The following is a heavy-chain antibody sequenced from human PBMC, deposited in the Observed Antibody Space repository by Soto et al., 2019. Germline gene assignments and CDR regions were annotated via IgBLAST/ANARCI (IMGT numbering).Heavy chain of an antibody. J-gene: IGHJ4*02. CDR2: INDDGRRT. CDR1: GFTFSSYW. V-gene: IGHV3-74*01. CDR3: ARRHRPSYTSDY. D-gene: IGHD4-4*01. Sequence: EVRLVESGGGLVQPGGSLRLSCAASGFTFSSYWMHWVRQAPGKGLEWVSRINDDGRRTSYADSVKVRFTISRDNAKNTLYLQMNSLRADDTAIYSCARRHRPSYTSDYWGQGTLFTVSS.